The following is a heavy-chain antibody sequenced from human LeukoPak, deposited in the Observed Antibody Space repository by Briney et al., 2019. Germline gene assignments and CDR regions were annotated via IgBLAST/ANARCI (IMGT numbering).Heavy chain of an antibody. J-gene: IGHJ3*02. CDR1: GFTFSSYS. V-gene: IGHV3-21*01. CDR2: ISISSSYI. CDR3: ARHSDSSVVDAFDI. D-gene: IGHD3-22*01. Sequence: GGSLRLSCAASGFTFSSYSMNWVRQAPGKGLEWVSSISISSSYIYYADSVKGRFTISRDNAKNSLYLQMNSLRAEDTAVYYCARHSDSSVVDAFDIWGQGTMASVPS.